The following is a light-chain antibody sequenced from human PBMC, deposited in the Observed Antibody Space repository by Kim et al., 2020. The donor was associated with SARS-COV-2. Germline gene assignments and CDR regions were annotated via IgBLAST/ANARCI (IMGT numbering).Light chain of an antibody. CDR2: QDS. V-gene: IGLV3-1*01. Sequence: PGKKASITGSGDKLGDKYACWYRKKPGQSPVLVIYQDSKRPSGIPVRFSGSNSGNTATLTISGTRAMDEADYYCQTWDSSTAVFGGGTQLTVL. CDR1: KLGDKY. J-gene: IGLJ3*02. CDR3: QTWDSSTAV.